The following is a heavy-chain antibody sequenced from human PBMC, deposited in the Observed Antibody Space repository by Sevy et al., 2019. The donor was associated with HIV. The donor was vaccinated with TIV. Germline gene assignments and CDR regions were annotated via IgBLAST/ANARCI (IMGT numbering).Heavy chain of an antibody. CDR2: ISGFNGDT. J-gene: IGHJ4*02. Sequence: ASVKVSCKASGYTFTNYAISWVRQAPGQGLEWMGWISGFNGDTKNAEKFQGRFTMTTDTYTKTAYMDLRSLRSDDSAVYYCVRWTTFYDFWTGGDYWGQGSLVTVSS. D-gene: IGHD3-3*01. CDR1: GYTFTNYA. V-gene: IGHV1-18*01. CDR3: VRWTTFYDFWTGGDY.